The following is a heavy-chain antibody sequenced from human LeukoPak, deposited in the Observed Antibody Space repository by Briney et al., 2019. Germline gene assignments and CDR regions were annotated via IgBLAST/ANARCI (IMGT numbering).Heavy chain of an antibody. J-gene: IGHJ4*02. CDR1: GGSISSGGYY. Sequence: SETLSLTCTVSGGSISSGGYYWSWIRQPPGKGLEWIGYIYYSGSTNYNPSLKSRVTISVDTSKNQFSLKLSSVTAADTAVYYCARSPKTYYYDSSGYYNFDYWGQGTLVTVSS. D-gene: IGHD3-22*01. CDR2: IYYSGST. V-gene: IGHV4-61*08. CDR3: ARSPKTYYYDSSGYYNFDY.